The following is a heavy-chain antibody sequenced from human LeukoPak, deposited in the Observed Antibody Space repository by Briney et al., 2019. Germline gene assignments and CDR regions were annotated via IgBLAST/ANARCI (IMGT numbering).Heavy chain of an antibody. CDR2: IYHSGST. J-gene: IGHJ4*02. CDR1: GGSISSGGYS. V-gene: IGHV4-30-2*01. D-gene: IGHD2-8*01. Sequence: SQTLSLTCAVSGGSISSGGYSWSWIRQPPGKGLEWIGYIYHSGSTYYNPSLKSRVTISVDRSKNQFSLKLSSVTAADTAVYYCARGPEGCTNGVCHIPSFDYWGQGTLVTVSS. CDR3: ARGPEGCTNGVCHIPSFDY.